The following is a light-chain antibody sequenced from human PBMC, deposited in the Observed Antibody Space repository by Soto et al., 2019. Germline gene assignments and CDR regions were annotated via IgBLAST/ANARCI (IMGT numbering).Light chain of an antibody. CDR1: QSVSTY. J-gene: IGKJ2*01. Sequence: EIVLTQSPPTLSLSPGERPPLSCRASQSVSTYLAWYQQKPGQAPRLLIYDVSNRATGIPSRFSGSGSGTDFTLTISSLEPEDFAVYYCQQRYTFGQGTKLEIK. V-gene: IGKV3-11*01. CDR3: QQRYT. CDR2: DVS.